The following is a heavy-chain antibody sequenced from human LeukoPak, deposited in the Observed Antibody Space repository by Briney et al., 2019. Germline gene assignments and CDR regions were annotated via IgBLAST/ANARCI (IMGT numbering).Heavy chain of an antibody. V-gene: IGHV3-48*02. J-gene: IGHJ4*02. D-gene: IGHD2-21*01. Sequence: GWSLRLSCAASGFTFSSFNMNWVRQAPGKGLEWVSYISSSSSSIYYADSARGRFTISRDNAKNSLYLQMNSLRDEDTAVYYCATSVIRGQGTLVTVSS. CDR3: ATSVI. CDR1: GFTFSSFN. CDR2: ISSSSSSI.